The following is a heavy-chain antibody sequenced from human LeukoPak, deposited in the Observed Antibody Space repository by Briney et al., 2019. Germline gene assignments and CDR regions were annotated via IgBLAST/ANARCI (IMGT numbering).Heavy chain of an antibody. Sequence: SVKVSCKASGGTFSSYAISWVRQAPGQGLEWMGGIIPIFGTANYAQKFQGRVTITADESTSTAYMELSSLRSEDTAVYYCASGGGYSGYDWFDYWGQGTLVAVSS. CDR3: ASGGGYSGYDWFDY. CDR2: IIPIFGTA. J-gene: IGHJ4*02. V-gene: IGHV1-69*01. CDR1: GGTFSSYA. D-gene: IGHD5-12*01.